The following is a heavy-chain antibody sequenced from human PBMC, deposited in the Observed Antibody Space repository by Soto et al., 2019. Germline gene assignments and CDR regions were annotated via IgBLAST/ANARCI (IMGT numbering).Heavy chain of an antibody. V-gene: IGHV1-69*06. CDR3: ARGVVPAAGAAPHYFHYGVDV. J-gene: IGHJ6*02. CDR2: IIPMFGTT. CDR1: GDTFKKFA. Sequence: QVQLVQSGPEVKKPGSSVKVSCKTSGDTFKKFAISWVRQAPGQGPEWMGGIIPMFGTTKYTQKFQGRVTFTADKSTGTAYMELTSLMSEDTATYFCARGVVPAAGAAPHYFHYGVDVWGQGTTVTFSS. D-gene: IGHD2-2*01.